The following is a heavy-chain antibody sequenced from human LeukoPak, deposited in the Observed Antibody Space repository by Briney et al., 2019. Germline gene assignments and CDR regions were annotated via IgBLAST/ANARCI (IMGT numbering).Heavy chain of an antibody. V-gene: IGHV4-30-2*05. CDR3: ASSGYSGYEIPYFFHY. CDR2: IYYSGTT. D-gene: IGHD5-12*01. Sequence: ASETLSLTCAVSGGSVSSAGSSWSWIRQPPGKGLEWIGYIYYSGTTYNNPSVKSRVTISVDMSKNQIYLKLASVTAADTAIYYCASSGYSGYEIPYFFHYWGQGTLVTVSS. CDR1: GGSVSSAGSS. J-gene: IGHJ4*02.